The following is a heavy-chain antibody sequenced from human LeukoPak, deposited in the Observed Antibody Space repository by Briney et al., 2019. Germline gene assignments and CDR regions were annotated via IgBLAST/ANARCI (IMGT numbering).Heavy chain of an antibody. V-gene: IGHV6-1*01. CDR1: GDSVSGSPAV. D-gene: IGHD3-10*01. CDR3: ARGAVRGGTNFDY. J-gene: IGHJ4*02. CDR2: AYYRSKWFI. Sequence: SQTLSLTCAISGDSVSGSPAVWNWIRQSPSRGLEWLGRAYYRSKWFIDYALSVKGRITITPDTSKNQFSLQLNSVTAEDTVVYYCARGAVRGGTNFDYWGQGTLVTVSS.